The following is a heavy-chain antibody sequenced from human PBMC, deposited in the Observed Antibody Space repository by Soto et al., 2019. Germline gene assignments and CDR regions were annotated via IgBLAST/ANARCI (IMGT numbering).Heavy chain of an antibody. D-gene: IGHD3-3*01. CDR2: ISSSGSTI. CDR1: GFTFSDYY. CDR3: ARDGEYYDFWSGYYLIGPSNNWFDP. J-gene: IGHJ5*02. V-gene: IGHV3-11*01. Sequence: PGGSLRLSCAASGFTFSDYYMSWIRQAPGKGLEWVSYISSSGSTIYYADSVKGRFTISRDNAKNSLYLQMNSLRAEDTAVYYCARDGEYYDFWSGYYLIGPSNNWFDPWGQGTLVTVSS.